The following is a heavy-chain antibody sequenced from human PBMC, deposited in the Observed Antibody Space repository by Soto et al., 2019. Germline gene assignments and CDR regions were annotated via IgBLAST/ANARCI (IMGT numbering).Heavy chain of an antibody. CDR1: GFTFSNFA. V-gene: IGHV3-23*01. CDR2: ISGGSGST. Sequence: GGSLRLSCAASGFTFSNFAMNWVRQAPGKGLEWVSGISGGSGSTYYADSVKGRFTISRDNSKNTLYLQMNSLRAEDTAVYYCAKSARDGYFDYWGQGTLVTVSS. CDR3: AKSARDGYFDY. J-gene: IGHJ4*02.